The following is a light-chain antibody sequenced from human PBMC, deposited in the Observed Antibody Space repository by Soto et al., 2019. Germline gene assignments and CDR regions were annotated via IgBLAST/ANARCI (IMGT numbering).Light chain of an antibody. CDR1: QRVSNNF. CDR3: QQYGSSIT. J-gene: IGKJ5*01. V-gene: IGKV3-20*01. Sequence: VVLTQFPGTLSLSPGETATLSCGASQRVSNNFLAWYQQKPGQAPRLLIYGASSRATGIPDRFSGSGSGTDFTLTISRLEPEDFAVYYCQQYGSSITFGQGTRLEIK. CDR2: GAS.